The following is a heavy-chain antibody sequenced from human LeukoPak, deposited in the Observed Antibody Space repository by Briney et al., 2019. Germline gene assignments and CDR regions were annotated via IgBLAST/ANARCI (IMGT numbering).Heavy chain of an antibody. CDR2: GYGATR. D-gene: IGHD2-2*03. Sequence: GRSLRLSCTASGFIFADYSMSWVRQAPGKGLERVGFGYGATREYAAAVKGRFIISRDDSKRIAYLQMNSLKTEDTAVYYCISWISRDGLKAWGQGTMVTVSS. V-gene: IGHV3-49*04. CDR3: ISWISRDGLKA. J-gene: IGHJ3*01. CDR1: GFIFADYS.